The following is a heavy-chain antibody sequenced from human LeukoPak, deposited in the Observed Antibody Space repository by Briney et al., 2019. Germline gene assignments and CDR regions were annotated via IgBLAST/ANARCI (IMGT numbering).Heavy chain of an antibody. Sequence: APVKVSCKASGGTLNSYVISWVRQAPGQGLEWMGGIIPISGTTNYAQKFQGRVTITADKSTSTAYMELSSLRSEDTAVYYCARENDSSGWLNYYFDYWGQGTLVTVSS. CDR3: ARENDSSGWLNYYFDY. D-gene: IGHD6-19*01. CDR1: GGTLNSYV. CDR2: IIPISGTT. V-gene: IGHV1-69*06. J-gene: IGHJ4*02.